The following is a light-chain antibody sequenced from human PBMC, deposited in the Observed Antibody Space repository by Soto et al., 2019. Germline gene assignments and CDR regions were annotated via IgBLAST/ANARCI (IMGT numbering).Light chain of an antibody. Sequence: EIVMTHSPATLSVSRVDRNTLXVKASQSVSSNLAWYQQKPGPAPRLLIYGTSTRATGIPARFSGSGSGTEFTLTISSLQSEDFAVYYCQQYNNWPRTFGQGTKVDIK. CDR3: QQYNNWPRT. V-gene: IGKV3-15*01. J-gene: IGKJ1*01. CDR2: GTS. CDR1: QSVSSN.